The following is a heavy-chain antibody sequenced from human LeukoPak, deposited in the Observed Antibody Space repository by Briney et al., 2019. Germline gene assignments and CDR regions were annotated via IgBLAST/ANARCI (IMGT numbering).Heavy chain of an antibody. J-gene: IGHJ6*03. Sequence: SETLSLTCTVSGGSIKNYYWTWIRQPSGKGLEWIGYIYYSGSTSSNPSLKSRVTISVDTSKNQFSLRLKYVTAADTAVYYCARDVPRGTGYMDVWGKGTTVTVSS. CDR3: ARDVPRGTGYMDV. CDR2: IYYSGST. D-gene: IGHD3-10*01. CDR1: GGSIKNYY. V-gene: IGHV4-59*01.